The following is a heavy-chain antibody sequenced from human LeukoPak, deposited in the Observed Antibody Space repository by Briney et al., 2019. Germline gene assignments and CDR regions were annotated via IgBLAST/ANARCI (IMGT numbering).Heavy chain of an antibody. CDR3: ARDPAPSDVLLWFGANWFDP. J-gene: IGHJ5*02. D-gene: IGHD3-10*01. CDR2: IYYSGST. CDR1: GGSISSSSYY. V-gene: IGHV4-39*02. Sequence: PETLSLTCTVSGGSISSSSYYWGWIRQPPGKGLEWIGSIYYSGSTYYNPSLKSRVTISVDTSKNQFSLKLSSVTAADTAVYYCARDPAPSDVLLWFGANWFDPWGQGTLVTVSS.